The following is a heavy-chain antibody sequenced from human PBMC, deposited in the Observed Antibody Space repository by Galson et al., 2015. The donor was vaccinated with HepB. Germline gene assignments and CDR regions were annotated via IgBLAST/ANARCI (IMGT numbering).Heavy chain of an antibody. D-gene: IGHD3-3*01. CDR2: INGDGSII. Sequence: SLRLFCAASGFTFRSYWMHWVRQAPGKGLVWVSRINGDGSIISYADSVKGRFTISRDNTNNTLSLQMNSLRAEDTAVYYCARGNVLRFLEWLSYPDTWGQGTLVTVSS. J-gene: IGHJ5*02. CDR3: ARGNVLRFLEWLSYPDT. V-gene: IGHV3-74*01. CDR1: GFTFRSYW.